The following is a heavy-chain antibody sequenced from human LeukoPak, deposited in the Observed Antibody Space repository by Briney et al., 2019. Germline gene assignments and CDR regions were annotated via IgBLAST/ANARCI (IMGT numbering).Heavy chain of an antibody. Sequence: SETLSLTCSVSGGSINSHSYYWGWIRQPPGKGLEWIGSVYYDGTSYSNPSLKSRAAVFVDTSRDQFSLDLSFVTAADTALYYCVRHISTNTGYFDSCGQGTLVSVSS. V-gene: IGHV4-39*01. CDR3: VRHISTNTGYFDS. J-gene: IGHJ4*02. CDR1: GGSINSHSYY. CDR2: VYYDGTS. D-gene: IGHD5-24*01.